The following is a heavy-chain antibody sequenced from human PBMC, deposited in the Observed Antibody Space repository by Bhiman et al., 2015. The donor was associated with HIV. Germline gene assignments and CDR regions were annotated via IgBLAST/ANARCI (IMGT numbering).Heavy chain of an antibody. J-gene: IGHJ1*01. Sequence: EVQLVESGGALVRPGGSLRLSCAASGFTFGSYAMHWVRQAPGKGLEWVSIIYSGGSTYYADSVKGRFTISRDNSKNTLYLQMNSLRAEDTAVYYCATGGFGGVIVYLAEYFQHWGQGTLVTVSS. D-gene: IGHD3-16*02. CDR2: IYSGGST. CDR3: ATGGFGGVIVYLAEYFQH. CDR1: GFTFGSYA. V-gene: IGHV3-66*01.